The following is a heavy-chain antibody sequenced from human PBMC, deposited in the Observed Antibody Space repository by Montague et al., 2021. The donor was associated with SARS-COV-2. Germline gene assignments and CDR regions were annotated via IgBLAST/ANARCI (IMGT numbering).Heavy chain of an antibody. CDR2: IDYSGXT. J-gene: IGHJ4*02. D-gene: IGHD6-19*01. CDR1: GGSISSGGYY. V-gene: IGHV4-39*01. Sequence: SETLSLTCTVSGGSISSGGYYWDWIRQPPGMGLEWIGTIDYSGXTXYXXXXKXRVTISVDTSRNQFSLKVSSVTAADTAVYYCATTGGPTTVAGPFDYWGQGTPVTVSS. CDR3: ATTGGPTTVAGPFDY.